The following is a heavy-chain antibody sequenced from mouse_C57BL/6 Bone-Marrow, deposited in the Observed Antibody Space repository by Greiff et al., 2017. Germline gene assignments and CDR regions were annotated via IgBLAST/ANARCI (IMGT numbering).Heavy chain of an antibody. CDR1: GYTFTSYW. V-gene: IGHV1-69*01. CDR2: IDPSDSYP. CDR3: ARWLGGFDY. D-gene: IGHD3-3*01. Sequence: QVQLQQPGAELVMPGASVKLSCKASGYTFTSYWMHWVKQRPGQGLEWIGEIDPSDSYPNYNQKFKGKSTLTVDKSSSTAYMQLSSLTSEDSAVYYCARWLGGFDYWGQGTTLTGSS. J-gene: IGHJ2*01.